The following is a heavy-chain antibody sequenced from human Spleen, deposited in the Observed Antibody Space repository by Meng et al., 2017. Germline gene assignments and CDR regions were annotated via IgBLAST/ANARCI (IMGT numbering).Heavy chain of an antibody. CDR1: GGSISSYY. CDR2: IYYSGST. CDR3: ARQSSSEYGDYGH. V-gene: IGHV4-59*12. J-gene: IGHJ4*02. D-gene: IGHD4-17*01. Sequence: GSLRLSCTVSGGSISSYYWSWIRQPPGKGLEWIGYIYYSGSTNYNPSLKSRVTVSVDKSKNHFSLNLTSVTAADTAVYYCARQSSSEYGDYGHWGQGTLVTVSS.